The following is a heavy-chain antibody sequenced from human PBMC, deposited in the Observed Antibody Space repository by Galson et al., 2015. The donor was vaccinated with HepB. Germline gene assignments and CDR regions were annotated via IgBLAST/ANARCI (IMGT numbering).Heavy chain of an antibody. Sequence: SLRLSCAASGFSFNTYWMSWVRQAPGKGLEWVANINQDGSEKYYVDSVKGRFTISRDNAKNSLYLQMNSLRAEDTAVYYCARDQHLVYWGQGTLVTVSS. J-gene: IGHJ4*02. CDR3: ARDQHLVY. CDR1: GFSFNTYW. CDR2: INQDGSEK. D-gene: IGHD3-9*01. V-gene: IGHV3-7*03.